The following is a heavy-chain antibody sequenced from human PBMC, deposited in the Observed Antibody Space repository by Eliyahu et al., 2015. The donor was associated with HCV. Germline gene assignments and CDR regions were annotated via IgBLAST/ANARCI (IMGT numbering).Heavy chain of an antibody. J-gene: IGHJ4*02. Sequence: EVQLVESGGVVVQPGGSLRLSCAAXGFTFDDXTMXWVRQAPGKGLEWVSLISWDGGSTYYADSVKGRFTISRDNSKNSLYLQMNSLRTEDTALYYCAKDIRGVSGWGPPDYWGQGTLVTVSS. CDR3: AKDIRGVSGWGPPDY. D-gene: IGHD3-10*01. CDR1: GFTFDDXT. CDR2: ISWDGGST. V-gene: IGHV3-43*01.